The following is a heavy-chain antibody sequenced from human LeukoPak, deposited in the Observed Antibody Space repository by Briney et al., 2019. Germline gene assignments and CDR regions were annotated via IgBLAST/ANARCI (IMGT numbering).Heavy chain of an antibody. Sequence: SETQSLTCTVSGGSISSRSYYWGWIRQPPGKGLEWIASMSYTGTTYYNPSLRSRVTISVDTSKNQFSLNLSSVTAADTAVYFCARSGYSFLVDSWGQGRLVTVSS. J-gene: IGHJ4*02. CDR3: ARSGYSFLVDS. CDR2: MSYTGTT. CDR1: GGSISSRSYY. V-gene: IGHV4-39*01. D-gene: IGHD5-18*01.